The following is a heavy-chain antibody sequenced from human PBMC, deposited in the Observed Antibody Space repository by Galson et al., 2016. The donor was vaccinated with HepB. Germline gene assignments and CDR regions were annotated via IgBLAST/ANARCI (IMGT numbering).Heavy chain of an antibody. V-gene: IGHV3-30*04. CDR3: ATSWSDCSGGSCYSGWFDP. D-gene: IGHD2-15*01. Sequence: SLRLSCAASGFTFNNYAMHWVRQSPGKGLEWVAVISFDGSNKYYRDSVKGRFTISRDDSKNTLYLEMNGLRAEDTAVYYCATSWSDCSGGSCYSGWFDPWGQGALVTVSS. CDR1: GFTFNNYA. J-gene: IGHJ5*02. CDR2: ISFDGSNK.